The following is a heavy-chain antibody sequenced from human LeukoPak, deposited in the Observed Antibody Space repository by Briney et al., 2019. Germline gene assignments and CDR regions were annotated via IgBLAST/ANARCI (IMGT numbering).Heavy chain of an antibody. D-gene: IGHD6-19*01. Sequence: PSETLSLTCTVSGVSISSSSYYWGWIRQPPGKGLEWIGNFYYSGTPYYNPSLESRVTMSVDTSKIQFSLKLTSVTAADTAVYYCARDNSGWYGYFDYWGQGTLVTVSS. CDR1: GVSISSSSYY. CDR3: ARDNSGWYGYFDY. J-gene: IGHJ4*02. CDR2: FYYSGTP. V-gene: IGHV4-39*02.